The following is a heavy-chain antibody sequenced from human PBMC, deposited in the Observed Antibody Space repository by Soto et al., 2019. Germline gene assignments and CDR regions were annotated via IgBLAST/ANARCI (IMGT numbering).Heavy chain of an antibody. CDR3: ARDPSTVTTWDHYYYYGMDG. CDR2: INAGNGNT. J-gene: IGHJ6*02. D-gene: IGHD4-17*01. CDR1: GYTFTSYA. V-gene: IGHV1-3*01. Sequence: QVQLVQSGAEVKKPGASVKVSCKASGYTFTSYAMHWVRQAPGQRLEWMGWINAGNGNTKYSQKFQGRVTITRDTSASTAYMELSSLRSEDTAVYYCARDPSTVTTWDHYYYYGMDGWGQGTTVTVSS.